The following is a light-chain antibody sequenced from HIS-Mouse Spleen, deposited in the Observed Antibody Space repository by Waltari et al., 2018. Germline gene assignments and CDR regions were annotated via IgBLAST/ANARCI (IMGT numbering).Light chain of an antibody. CDR1: SSDVGCYNY. Sequence: QSALTQPASVSGSPGQSITISCTGTSSDVGCYNYVSWYQQPPGKAPKLMIYEVSNRPSGVSNRFSGSKSGNTASLTISGLQAEDEADYYCSSYTSSSTFFGTGTKVTVL. J-gene: IGLJ1*01. CDR3: SSYTSSSTF. V-gene: IGLV2-14*01. CDR2: EVS.